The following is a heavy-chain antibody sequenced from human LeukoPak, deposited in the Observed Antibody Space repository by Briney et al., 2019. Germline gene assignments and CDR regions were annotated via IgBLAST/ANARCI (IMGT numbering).Heavy chain of an antibody. V-gene: IGHV3-74*01. Sequence: GGSLRLSCAASGFTFDDYGMSWVRQAPGKGLEWVSRINSDGSSTSYADSVKGRFTIPRDNAKNTLYLQMNSLRAEDTAVYYCASLGYCSSTSCPDYWGQGTLVTVSS. J-gene: IGHJ4*02. CDR3: ASLGYCSSTSCPDY. CDR1: GFTFDDYG. D-gene: IGHD2-2*01. CDR2: INSDGSST.